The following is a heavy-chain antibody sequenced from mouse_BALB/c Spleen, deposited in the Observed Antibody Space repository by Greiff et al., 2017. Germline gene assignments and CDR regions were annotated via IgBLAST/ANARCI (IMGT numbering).Heavy chain of an antibody. CDR1: GFTFSSYG. V-gene: IGHV5-6-3*01. J-gene: IGHJ4*01. D-gene: IGHD4-1*01. CDR2: INSNGGST. Sequence: EVQGVESGGGLVQPGGSLKLSCAASGFTFSSYGMSWVRQTPDKRLELVATINSNGGSTYYPDSVKGRFTISRDNAKNTLYLQMSSLKSEDTAMYYCARDNWAYAMYDWGQGTSVTVSS. CDR3: ARDNWAYAMYD.